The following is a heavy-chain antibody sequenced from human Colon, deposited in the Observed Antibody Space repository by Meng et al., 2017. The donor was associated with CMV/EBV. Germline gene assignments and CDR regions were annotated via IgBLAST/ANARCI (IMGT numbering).Heavy chain of an antibody. V-gene: IGHV4-59*08. J-gene: IGHJ4*02. CDR1: GVSINSDY. CDR3: ARFSETGTTTGLFDH. Sequence: SETLSLTCTVSGVSINSDYWGWLRQSPGRGLEWVAYVHSNGNTNYNPSLKSRGSISLDTSKNQFSLKLNSVIAADTAVYYCARFSETGTTTGLFDHWGQGTLVTVSS. CDR2: VHSNGNT. D-gene: IGHD1-7*01.